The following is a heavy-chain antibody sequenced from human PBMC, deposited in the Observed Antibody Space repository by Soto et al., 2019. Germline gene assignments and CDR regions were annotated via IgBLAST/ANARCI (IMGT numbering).Heavy chain of an antibody. Sequence: SETLSLTCTVSGGSITSSYWSWIRKSPGKGLEWIGYVYSSGSTNYNPSLKSRVTMSVDSSKNQFSLKLSSVIAADTAVYYCAREGNLGRWLQPLDYWGQGTLVTVSS. V-gene: IGHV4-59*01. D-gene: IGHD5-12*01. CDR1: GGSITSSY. CDR3: AREGNLGRWLQPLDY. CDR2: VYSSGST. J-gene: IGHJ4*02.